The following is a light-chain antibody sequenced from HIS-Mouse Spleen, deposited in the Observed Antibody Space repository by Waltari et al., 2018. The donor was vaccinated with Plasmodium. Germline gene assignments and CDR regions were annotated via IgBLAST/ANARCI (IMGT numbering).Light chain of an antibody. CDR1: SSDVGSYNL. J-gene: IGLJ2*01. CDR2: EGS. Sequence: QSALTQPASVSGSPGQSITISCTGTSSDVGSYNLVSWYQQHPGKAPKLMIYEGSKRPSGVSNRVSGSKSGNTGSLTISGLQAEDEADYYCCSYAGSSTFVVFGGGTKLTVL. V-gene: IGLV2-23*03. CDR3: CSYAGSSTFVV.